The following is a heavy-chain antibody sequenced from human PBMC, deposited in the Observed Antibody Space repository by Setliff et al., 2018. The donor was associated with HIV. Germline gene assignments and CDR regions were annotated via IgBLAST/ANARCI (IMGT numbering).Heavy chain of an antibody. J-gene: IGHJ6*02. CDR2: VYSDGRA. CDR1: GSSISGSYY. CDR3: ARGGPTVAYAVDV. Sequence: SETLSLTCAVSGSSISGSYYWAWIRQPPGKGLEWIANVYSDGRATYTPSLKGRVTISLDTSRTHFSLKVNSVTAADTAIYFCARGGPTVAYAVDVWGQGTTVTVSS. V-gene: IGHV4-38-2*01. D-gene: IGHD4-17*01.